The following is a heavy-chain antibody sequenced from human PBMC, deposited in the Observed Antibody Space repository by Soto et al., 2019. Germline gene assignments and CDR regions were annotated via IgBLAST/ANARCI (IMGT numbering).Heavy chain of an antibody. V-gene: IGHV1-18*01. J-gene: IGHJ5*02. CDR2: ISAYNGNT. CDR3: ANQLGYCSSTSCQNWFDP. D-gene: IGHD2-2*01. CDR1: GYTFTSYG. Sequence: ASVKVSCKASGYTFTSYGISWVRQAPGQGLEWMGWISAYNGNTNYAQKLQGRVTMTTDTSTSTAYMELRSLRSDDTAVYYCANQLGYCSSTSCQNWFDPWGQGTLVTVSS.